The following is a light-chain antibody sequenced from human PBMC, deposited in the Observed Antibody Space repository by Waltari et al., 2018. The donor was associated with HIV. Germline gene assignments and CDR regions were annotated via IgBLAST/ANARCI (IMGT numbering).Light chain of an antibody. J-gene: IGKJ4*01. CDR2: WAS. CDR3: HQYFGPPLS. CDR1: QNLFYSSNNKDY. V-gene: IGKV4-1*01. Sequence: DIVMTQSPDSLAVSLGERATINCKSSQNLFYSSNNKDYLAWYQQKQGQPPKLLIYWASTRECGVPDRFSGSGSGTDFTLTISSLQAEDVATYYCHQYFGPPLSFGGGTKVEIK.